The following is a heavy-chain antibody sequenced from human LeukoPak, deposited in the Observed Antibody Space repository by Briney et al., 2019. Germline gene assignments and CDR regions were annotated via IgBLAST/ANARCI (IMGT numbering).Heavy chain of an antibody. J-gene: IGHJ6*03. CDR2: FDPEDGER. Sequence: ASVKVSCKVSGYSLTELSMHWVRQAPGKGLEWMGGFDPEDGERIYAQKFQGRVTMTEDTSTDTAYMELSSLRSEDTAVYYCATGAPSAMARGYYYYYMDVWGKGTTVTVSS. V-gene: IGHV1-24*01. D-gene: IGHD3-10*01. CDR3: ATGAPSAMARGYYYYYMDV. CDR1: GYSLTELS.